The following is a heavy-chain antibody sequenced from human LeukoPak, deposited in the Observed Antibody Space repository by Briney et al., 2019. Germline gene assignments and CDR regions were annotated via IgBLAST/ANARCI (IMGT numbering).Heavy chain of an antibody. J-gene: IGHJ6*03. CDR1: RYSFTEYN. CDR3: ARDPGSSWYRRGYYYFYMDV. V-gene: IGHV1-2*06. Sequence: ASLKVSCKDSRYSFTEYNVQWVRQAPGQGLEWMGRINHHSGGTEHTQTSRGRVSMTRETTTSTACMYRSTLRADDTAVYNCARDPGSSWYRRGYYYFYMDVWGKGTTVTVSS. CDR2: INHHSGGT. D-gene: IGHD6-13*01.